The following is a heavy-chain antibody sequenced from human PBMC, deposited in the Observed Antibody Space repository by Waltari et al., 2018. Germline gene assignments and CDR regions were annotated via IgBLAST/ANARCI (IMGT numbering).Heavy chain of an antibody. V-gene: IGHV4-39*07. CDR3: ARGGGDGYWEGSGPTFDY. J-gene: IGHJ4*02. CDR1: GGSISSSSYY. CDR2: IYYSGST. D-gene: IGHD5-12*01. Sequence: QLQLQESGPGLVKPSETLSLTCTVSGGSISSSSYYWGWIRQPPGKGLEWIGSIYYSGSTYYNPSLKSRVTISVDTSKNQFSLKLSSVTAADTAVYYCARGGGDGYWEGSGPTFDYWGQGTLVTVSS.